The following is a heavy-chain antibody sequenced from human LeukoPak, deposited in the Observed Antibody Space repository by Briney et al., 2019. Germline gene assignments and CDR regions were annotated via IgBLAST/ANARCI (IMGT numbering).Heavy chain of an antibody. D-gene: IGHD3-10*01. CDR1: EFTFSSYT. CDR2: ISGTTTYI. Sequence: PGGSLRLSCAASEFTFSSYTLNWVRQAPGRGLEWISSISGTTTYIYYADSLKGRFTISRDSAKNSLYLQMNSLRAEDTAVYYCARGNNYHGSGSSYYFDYWGQGTLVTVPS. J-gene: IGHJ4*02. CDR3: ARGNNYHGSGSSYYFDY. V-gene: IGHV3-21*01.